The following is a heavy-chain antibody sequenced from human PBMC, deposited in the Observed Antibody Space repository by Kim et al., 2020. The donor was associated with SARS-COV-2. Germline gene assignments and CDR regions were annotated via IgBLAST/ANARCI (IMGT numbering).Heavy chain of an antibody. Sequence: SETLSLTCTVSGGSISSYYWSWIRQPPGKGLEWIGYIYYSGSTNYNPSLKSRVTISVDTSKNQFSLKLSSVTAADTAVYYCARVGIAAAGTSPFFGYYYGRDVWGQGTTVTVSS. CDR1: GGSISSYY. CDR3: ARVGIAAAGTSPFFGYYYGRDV. V-gene: IGHV4-59*08. D-gene: IGHD6-13*01. J-gene: IGHJ6*01. CDR2: IYYSGST.